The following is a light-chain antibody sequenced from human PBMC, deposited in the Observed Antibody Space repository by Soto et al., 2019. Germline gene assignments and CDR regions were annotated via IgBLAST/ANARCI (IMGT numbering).Light chain of an antibody. Sequence: QSALTQPASVSGSPGQSITISCTGHSSDVGGYNYVSWYQQHPGKAPKLMIYDVTSRPSGVSNRFSGSESGNTASLTISGLQAEDEADYYCSSYTSSTVLFGGGTKVTVL. V-gene: IGLV2-14*01. CDR1: SSDVGGYNY. CDR3: SSYTSSTVL. CDR2: DVT. J-gene: IGLJ2*01.